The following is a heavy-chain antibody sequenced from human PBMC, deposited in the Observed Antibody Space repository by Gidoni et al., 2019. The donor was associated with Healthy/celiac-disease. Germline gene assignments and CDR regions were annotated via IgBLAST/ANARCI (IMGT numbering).Heavy chain of an antibody. J-gene: IGHJ4*02. D-gene: IGHD3-22*01. CDR3: AKSQYYDSSGYY. CDR1: GFTLYAYA. V-gene: IGHV3-9*01. Sequence: EVQLVESGGGLVQPGRSLRLSCAASGFTLYAYAMHWVRQAPGKGLEWVSGISWNSGSIGYADSVKGRFTISRDNAKNSLYLQMNSLRAEDTDLYYCAKSQYYDSSGYYWGQGTLVTVSS. CDR2: ISWNSGSI.